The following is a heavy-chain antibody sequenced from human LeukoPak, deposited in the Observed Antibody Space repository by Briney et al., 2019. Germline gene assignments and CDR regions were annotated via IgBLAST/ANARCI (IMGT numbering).Heavy chain of an antibody. J-gene: IGHJ4*02. CDR1: GFTFRTTG. CDR3: AKDHSDSGRAFKY. D-gene: IGHD1-26*01. CDR2: MSSDGINT. Sequence: PGGSLRLSCATSGFTFRTTGVHWVRQGPGKGLEWVALMSSDGINTYYADSVKGRFTVSRDSSRDTLYLQMNSVRPDDTAVYYCAKDHSDSGRAFKYWGRGTLVTVSS. V-gene: IGHV3-30*18.